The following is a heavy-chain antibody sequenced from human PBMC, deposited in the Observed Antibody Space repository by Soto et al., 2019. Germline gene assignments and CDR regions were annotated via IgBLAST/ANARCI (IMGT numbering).Heavy chain of an antibody. V-gene: IGHV2-5*02. J-gene: IGHJ5*02. D-gene: IGHD3-10*01. CDR1: GFSLSTSGVG. CDR2: IYWDDDK. CDR3: AHEASYGSGSYYVWFDP. Sequence: QITLKESGPTLVKPTQTLTLTCTFSGFSLSTSGVGVGWIRQPPGKALEWLALIYWDDDKRYSPSLKSRLTLTRDDSTHQVVLTMTNIDPVDTATYYCAHEASYGSGSYYVWFDPWGQGTLVTVSS.